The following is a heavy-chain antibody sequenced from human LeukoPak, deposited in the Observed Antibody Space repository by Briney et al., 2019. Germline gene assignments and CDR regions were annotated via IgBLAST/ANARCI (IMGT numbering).Heavy chain of an antibody. V-gene: IGHV3-23*01. CDR2: ISGSGGST. CDR3: AKDKGWGYSSYDYYGMDV. CDR1: GFTFSSYA. J-gene: IGHJ6*02. Sequence: AGGSLRLSCAASGFTFSSYAMSWVRQAPGKGLEWVSGISGSGGSTYYADSVKGRFTISRDISKNTLYVQMSSLRAEDAAVYYCAKDKGWGYSSYDYYGMDVWGQGTTVTVSS. D-gene: IGHD1-26*01.